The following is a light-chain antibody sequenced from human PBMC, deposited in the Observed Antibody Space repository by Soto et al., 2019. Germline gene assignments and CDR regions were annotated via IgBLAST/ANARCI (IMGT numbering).Light chain of an antibody. CDR1: QSISSY. V-gene: IGKV1-39*01. J-gene: IGKJ1*01. CDR3: QQSYSTPRT. CDR2: AAS. Sequence: DIQMTQSPSTLSASVGDRVTITCRASQSISSYLNWYQQKPGQAPRLLIYAASTLQSGVPARFSGSGSGTDFTLTISSLQHEDFVNYYCQQSYSTPRTFGQGTKVDIK.